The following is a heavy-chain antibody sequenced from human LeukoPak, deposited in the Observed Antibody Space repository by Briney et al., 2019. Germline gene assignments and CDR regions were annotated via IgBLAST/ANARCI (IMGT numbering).Heavy chain of an antibody. Sequence: PGGSLRLSCAASGFTFSSYSMNWVRQAPGKGLEWVSYISSSSSTIYYADPVKGRFTISRDNAKNSLYLQMNSLRAEDTAVYYCARERVHYYDSSGYYPELDYWGQGTLVTVSS. CDR2: ISSSSSTI. J-gene: IGHJ4*02. CDR3: ARERVHYYDSSGYYPELDY. CDR1: GFTFSSYS. V-gene: IGHV3-48*04. D-gene: IGHD3-22*01.